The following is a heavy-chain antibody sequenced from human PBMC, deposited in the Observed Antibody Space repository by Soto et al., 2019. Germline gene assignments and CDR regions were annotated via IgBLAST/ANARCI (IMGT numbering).Heavy chain of an antibody. D-gene: IGHD3-10*01. CDR1: GYTFTSYD. CDR3: ARGGYYYGSPRPYYYGMDV. CDR2: MNPNSGNT. Sequence: VASVKVSCKASGYTFTSYDINWVRQATGQGLEWMGWMNPNSGNTGYAQKFQGRVTMTRNTSISTAYMELSSLRSEDTAVYYCARGGYYYGSPRPYYYGMDVWGQGTTVTVSS. V-gene: IGHV1-8*01. J-gene: IGHJ6*02.